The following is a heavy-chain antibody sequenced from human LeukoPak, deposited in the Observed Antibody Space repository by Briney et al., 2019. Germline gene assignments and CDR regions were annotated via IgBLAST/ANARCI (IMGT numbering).Heavy chain of an antibody. D-gene: IGHD6-19*01. CDR3: ARDHSPQYSSALFQH. CDR1: GFTFSSYS. V-gene: IGHV3-21*01. CDR2: ISSSSSYI. J-gene: IGHJ1*01. Sequence: GGSLRLSCAASGFTFSSYSMNWVRQAPGKGLEWVSSISSSSSYIYYADSVKGRFTISRDNAKNSLYLQMNSLRAEDTAVYYCARDHSPQYSSALFQHWGQGTLVTVSS.